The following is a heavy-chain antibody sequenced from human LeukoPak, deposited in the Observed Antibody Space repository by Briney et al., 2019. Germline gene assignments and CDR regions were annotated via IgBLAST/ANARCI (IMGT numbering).Heavy chain of an antibody. CDR3: ARQAEATGYAEYFQH. V-gene: IGHV4-39*01. CDR2: IYYSGST. Sequence: SETLSLTCTVSGGSISSSSYYWGWIRQPPGKGLEWIGSIYYSGSTYYNPSLKSRVTISVDTSKNQFSLKLSSVTAADTAVYYCARQAEATGYAEYFQHWGQGTLVTVSS. CDR1: GGSISSSSYY. D-gene: IGHD5-12*01. J-gene: IGHJ1*01.